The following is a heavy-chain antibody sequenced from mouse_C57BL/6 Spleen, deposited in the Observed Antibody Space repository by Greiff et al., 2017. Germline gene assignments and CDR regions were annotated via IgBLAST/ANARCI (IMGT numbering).Heavy chain of an antibody. CDR1: GFTFSDYG. CDR2: ISSGSSTI. CDR3: ARSSWDGGFDV. J-gene: IGHJ1*03. Sequence: EVKLVESGGGLVKPGGSLKLSCAASGFTFSDYGMHWVRQAPEKGLAWVAYISSGSSTIYYEDTVKGRFTISRDNAKNTLFLQMTRLRSEDTDMFYCARSSWDGGFDVWGTGTTVTVSS. D-gene: IGHD4-1*01. V-gene: IGHV5-17*01.